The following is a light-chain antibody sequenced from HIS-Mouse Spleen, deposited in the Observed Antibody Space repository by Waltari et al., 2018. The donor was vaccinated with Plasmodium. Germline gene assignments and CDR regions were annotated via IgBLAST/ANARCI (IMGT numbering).Light chain of an antibody. V-gene: IGKV1-5*03. J-gene: IGKJ1*01. CDR2: KAS. Sequence: DIQLTQSPSTLSASVGDRVTITCRARQSISSWSAWYQQKPGKAPKLLSYKASSLESGVPSRFRVIGSGTEFTLTISSLQPDDFATYYCQQYNSYSWTFGQGTKVEIK. CDR1: QSISSW. CDR3: QQYNSYSWT.